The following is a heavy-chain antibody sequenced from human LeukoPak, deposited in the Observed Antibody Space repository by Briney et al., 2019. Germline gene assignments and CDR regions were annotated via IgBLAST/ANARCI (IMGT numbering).Heavy chain of an antibody. Sequence: HPGGSLRLSCAASGFIFTNYFMSWVRQAPGKGLEWVASIKHDGSEKYYVDSVRGRFTISRDNTKNSLYLQMSSLRAEDTAVYYCAGLVGRYSSGLYYYYFDYWGQGTLVTVSS. V-gene: IGHV3-7*01. CDR3: AGLVGRYSSGLYYYYFDY. CDR1: GFIFTNYF. D-gene: IGHD3-22*01. J-gene: IGHJ4*02. CDR2: IKHDGSEK.